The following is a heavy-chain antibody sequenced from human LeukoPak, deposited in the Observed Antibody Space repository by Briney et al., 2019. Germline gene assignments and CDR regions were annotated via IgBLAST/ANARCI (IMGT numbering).Heavy chain of an antibody. J-gene: IGHJ4*02. D-gene: IGHD3-10*01. V-gene: IGHV1-69*13. Sequence: ASVKVSCKASGGTFSSYAISWVRQAPGQGLEWMGGIIPIFGTANYAQKFQGRVTITADESTSTAYMELSSLRSEDTAVYYCARDLVRGVLWRGHFDYWGQGTLVTVSS. CDR3: ARDLVRGVLWRGHFDY. CDR2: IIPIFGTA. CDR1: GGTFSSYA.